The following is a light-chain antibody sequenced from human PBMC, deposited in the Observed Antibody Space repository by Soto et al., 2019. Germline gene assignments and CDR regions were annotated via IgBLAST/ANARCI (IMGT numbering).Light chain of an antibody. Sequence: EIVLTQSPGTLSLSPGERATLSCRASQSISSSYFAWYQQKPGQAPRLLVYGVSSRATDVPDRFSGSGSGTDFTLTISRLEPEDFAVYYWQQYTDSRTFGQGTKVDIK. CDR3: QQYTDSRT. CDR1: QSISSSY. J-gene: IGKJ1*01. CDR2: GVS. V-gene: IGKV3-20*01.